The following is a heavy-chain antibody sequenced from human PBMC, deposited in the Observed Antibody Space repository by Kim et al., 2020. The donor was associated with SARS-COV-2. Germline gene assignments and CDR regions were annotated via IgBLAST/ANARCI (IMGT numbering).Heavy chain of an antibody. CDR2: ISAYNGNT. V-gene: IGHV1-18*04. CDR1: GYTFTSYG. J-gene: IGHJ6*02. CDR3: ARISTYYYDSSGYTPYYYYYGMDV. D-gene: IGHD3-22*01. Sequence: ASVKVSCKASGYTFTSYGISWVRQAPGQGLEWMGWISAYNGNTNYAQKLQGRVTMTTDTSTSTAYMELRSLRSDDTAVYYCARISTYYYDSSGYTPYYYYYGMDVWGQGTTVTVSS.